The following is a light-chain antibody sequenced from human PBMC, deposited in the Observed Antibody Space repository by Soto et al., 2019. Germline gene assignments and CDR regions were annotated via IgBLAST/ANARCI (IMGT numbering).Light chain of an antibody. V-gene: IGLV1-44*01. Sequence: QSVLTQPPSASGTPGQRVIISCYGSKSNIGDNPVNWFQKFPGTAPKLLIFSNDERPSGVPERFSGSKSGASASLAISGLQSDDEADYSCATWDDSLNGWVFGGGTKLTVL. CDR3: ATWDDSLNGWV. CDR2: SND. CDR1: KSNIGDNP. J-gene: IGLJ3*02.